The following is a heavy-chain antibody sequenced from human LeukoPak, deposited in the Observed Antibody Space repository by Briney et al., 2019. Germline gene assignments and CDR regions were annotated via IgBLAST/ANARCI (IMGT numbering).Heavy chain of an antibody. J-gene: IGHJ4*02. CDR1: LGSISSSSYY. Sequence: PSETLSLTCPVSLGSISSSSYYWGWIRQPPGKGLEWGRSIYYSGSTYYNPSLKSRVTMPVDTSKNQFSLKLSSVTAADTAVYYCARHPHTYCVPDYWGQGTLVTVSS. CDR2: IYYSGST. CDR3: ARHPHTYCVPDY. D-gene: IGHD2-21*01. V-gene: IGHV4-39*01.